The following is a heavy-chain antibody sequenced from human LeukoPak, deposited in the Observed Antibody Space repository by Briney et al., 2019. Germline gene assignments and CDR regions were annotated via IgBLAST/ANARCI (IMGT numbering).Heavy chain of an antibody. D-gene: IGHD3-3*01. V-gene: IGHV3-30*02. J-gene: IGHJ4*02. Sequence: GGSLRLSCVASGFTFSSYGMHWVRQAPGKGLEWVAFIRYDGSNKYYADSVKGRFTISRDNSKNTLYLQMDSLRAEDTAVYYCARGDPIYDFWSGGDYWGQGSLVTVSS. CDR1: GFTFSSYG. CDR3: ARGDPIYDFWSGGDY. CDR2: IRYDGSNK.